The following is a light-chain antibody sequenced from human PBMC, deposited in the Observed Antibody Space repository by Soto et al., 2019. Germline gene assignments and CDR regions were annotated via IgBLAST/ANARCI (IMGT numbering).Light chain of an antibody. CDR1: SSNIRNNY. Sequence: QSVLTQPPSVSAAPGQKVTISCSGSSSNIRNNYVSWYQQLPGTAPKLLIYGNTNRPSGVPDRFSASKSGTSASLAITGLQAEDEADYYCQSSDINFSGSRVFGGGTKLTVL. V-gene: IGLV1-40*01. CDR2: GNT. CDR3: QSSDINFSGSRV. J-gene: IGLJ3*02.